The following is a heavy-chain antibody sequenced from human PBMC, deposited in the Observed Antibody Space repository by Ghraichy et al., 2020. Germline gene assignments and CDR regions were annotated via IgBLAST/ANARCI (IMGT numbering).Heavy chain of an antibody. CDR2: IKSKTDGGTT. D-gene: IGHD2-2*02. CDR3: TTERCSSTSCYTAAYYYGMDV. J-gene: IGHJ6*02. CDR1: GFTFSNAW. V-gene: IGHV3-15*01. Sequence: LSLTCAASGFTFSNAWMSWVRQAPGKGLEWVGRIKSKTDGGTTDYAAPVKGRFTILRDDSKNTLYLQMNSLKTEDTAVYYCTTERCSSTSCYTAAYYYGMDVWGQGTTVTVSS.